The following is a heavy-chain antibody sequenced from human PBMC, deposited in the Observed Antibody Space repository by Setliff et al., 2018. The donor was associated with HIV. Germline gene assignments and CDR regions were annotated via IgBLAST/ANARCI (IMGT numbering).Heavy chain of an antibody. CDR1: DYTFTNYG. Sequence: ASVKVSCKTSDYTFTNYGIYWVRQAPGQGLEWMGWISNYNGNTNYAQKFHGRVTMTTDTSTSKVYMELRTLRSDDTAVYYCARVPYRSAWFSGGHDAFDVWGQGTMVTVSS. CDR2: ISNYNGNT. D-gene: IGHD6-19*01. V-gene: IGHV1-18*01. J-gene: IGHJ3*01. CDR3: ARVPYRSAWFSGGHDAFDV.